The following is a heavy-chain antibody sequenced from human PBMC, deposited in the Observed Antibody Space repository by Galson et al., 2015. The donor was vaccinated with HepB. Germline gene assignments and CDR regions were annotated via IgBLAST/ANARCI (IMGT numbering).Heavy chain of an antibody. D-gene: IGHD1-26*01. V-gene: IGHV3-20*04. CDR3: ARVTSGNYYGYYFDY. Sequence: SLRLSCAASGFTFDDYGMSWVRQAPGKGLEWVSGINWNGGSTGYADSVKGRFTISRDNAKNSLYLQMNSLRAEDTALYYCARVTSGNYYGYYFDYWGQGTLVTVSS. CDR1: GFTFDDYG. CDR2: INWNGGST. J-gene: IGHJ4*02.